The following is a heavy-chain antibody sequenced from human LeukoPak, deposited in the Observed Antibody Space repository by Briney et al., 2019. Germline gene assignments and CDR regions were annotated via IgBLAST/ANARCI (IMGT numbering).Heavy chain of an antibody. CDR3: ARQAYSSGWYYFDS. CDR2: IYYSGST. D-gene: IGHD6-19*01. Sequence: SETLSLTCTVSGGSISSYYWSWIRQPPGKGLEWIGYIYYSGSTNYNPSLKSRVTISVDTSKNQFSLKLSSVTDADTAVYYCARQAYSSGWYYFDSWGQGTLVTVSS. J-gene: IGHJ4*02. CDR1: GGSISSYY. V-gene: IGHV4-59*08.